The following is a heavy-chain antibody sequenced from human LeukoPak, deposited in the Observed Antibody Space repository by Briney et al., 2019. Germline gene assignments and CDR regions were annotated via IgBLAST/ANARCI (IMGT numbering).Heavy chain of an antibody. CDR1: GFTFSSYW. CDR2: INSDGSST. V-gene: IGHV3-74*01. Sequence: GGSLRLSCAASGFTFSSYWMHWVRQAPGKGLVWVSRINSDGSSTSYADSVKGRFTISRDNAKNTLYLQMNSLRAEDTAVYYCARVDSSGYFPYYYYYGMDVWGQGTTVTVSS. J-gene: IGHJ6*02. CDR3: ARVDSSGYFPYYYYYGMDV. D-gene: IGHD3-22*01.